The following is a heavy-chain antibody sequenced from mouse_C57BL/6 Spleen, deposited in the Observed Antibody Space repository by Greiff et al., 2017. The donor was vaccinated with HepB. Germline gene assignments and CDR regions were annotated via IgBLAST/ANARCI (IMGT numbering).Heavy chain of an antibody. V-gene: IGHV14-3*01. J-gene: IGHJ4*01. CDR1: GFNIKNTY. CDR3: ARGGTTVVEAYYYAMDY. Sequence: EVQLQQSVAELVRPGASVKLSCTASGFNIKNTYMHWVKQRPEQGLEWIGRIDPANGNTKYAPKFQGKATITADPSSNTAYLQLSSLSSADTAIYYCARGGTTVVEAYYYAMDYWGQGTSVTVSS. CDR2: IDPANGNT. D-gene: IGHD1-1*01.